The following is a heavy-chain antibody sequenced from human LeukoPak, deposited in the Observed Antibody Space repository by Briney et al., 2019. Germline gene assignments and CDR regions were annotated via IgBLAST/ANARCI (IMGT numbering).Heavy chain of an antibody. CDR3: ARALAARPGRAFDI. CDR1: GYTFTCYY. V-gene: IGHV1-2*02. Sequence: ASVKVSCKASGYTFTCYYMHWVRQAPGQGLEWMGWINPNSGGTNYAQKFQGRVTMTRDTSISTAYMELSRLRSDDTAVYYCARALAARPGRAFDIWGQGTMVTVSS. CDR2: INPNSGGT. D-gene: IGHD6-6*01. J-gene: IGHJ3*02.